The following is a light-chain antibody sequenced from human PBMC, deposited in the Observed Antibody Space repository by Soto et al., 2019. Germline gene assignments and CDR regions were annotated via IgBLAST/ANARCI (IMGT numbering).Light chain of an antibody. CDR3: SSFTTTYFYV. V-gene: IGLV2-14*01. CDR2: GVT. CDR1: GGDIGAYNY. J-gene: IGLJ1*01. Sequence: QSALTQPASVSGSLGQSITLSCTGSGGDIGAYNYVSWYQQHPGKAPKLIIYGVTHRPSGVSSRFSASKSAYTASLTISALQAEDEADYYCSSFTTTYFYVFGPGTKVTVL.